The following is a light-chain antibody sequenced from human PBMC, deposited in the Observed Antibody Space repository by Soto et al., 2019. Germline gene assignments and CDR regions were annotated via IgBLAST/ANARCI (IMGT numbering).Light chain of an antibody. CDR3: HQYGSSPWT. V-gene: IGKV3-20*01. Sequence: EIVFKQSPGTLPLSPGERGTLSCMSSQSVYSSYLAWYQQRPGQAPRLLFYDASIRATGIPDRFSGSGSGTDFSLTISRLEPEDFAVYYCHQYGSSPWTFGQGTKVDIK. J-gene: IGKJ1*01. CDR2: DAS. CDR1: QSVYSSY.